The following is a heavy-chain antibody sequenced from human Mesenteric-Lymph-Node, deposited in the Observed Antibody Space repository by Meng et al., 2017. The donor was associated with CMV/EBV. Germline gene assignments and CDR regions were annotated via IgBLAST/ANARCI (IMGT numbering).Heavy chain of an antibody. V-gene: IGHV4-61*01. CDR2: MYYSGST. CDR3: AKDGGGDGYYRLDY. D-gene: IGHD3-22*01. J-gene: IGHJ4*02. CDR1: GGSVSSGSYY. Sequence: SETLSLTCTVSGGSVSSGSYYWSWIRQPPGKGLEWIGYMYYSGSTNYNPSLKNRVTISVDTSKNQFSLKLTSVTAADTAVYSCAKDGGGDGYYRLDYWGQGTLVTVS.